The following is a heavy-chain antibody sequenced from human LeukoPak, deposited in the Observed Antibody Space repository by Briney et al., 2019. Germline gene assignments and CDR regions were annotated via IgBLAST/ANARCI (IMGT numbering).Heavy chain of an antibody. D-gene: IGHD3-22*01. CDR3: ARLSGYRASYYYYYYMDV. V-gene: IGHV4-59*12. J-gene: IGHJ6*03. Sequence: SETLSLTCTVSGGSISNYYWSWIRQPPGKGLEWIGYIYYSGSTNYNPSLKSRVTISVDTSKNQFSLKLSSVTAADTAVYYCARLSGYRASYYYYYYMDVWGKGTTVTISS. CDR1: GGSISNYY. CDR2: IYYSGST.